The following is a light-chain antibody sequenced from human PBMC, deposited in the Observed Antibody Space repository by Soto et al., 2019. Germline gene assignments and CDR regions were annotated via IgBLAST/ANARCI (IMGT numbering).Light chain of an antibody. CDR1: QDITSD. J-gene: IGKJ1*01. CDR3: LQHNSYPWT. V-gene: IGKV1-17*01. Sequence: DIQMTQSPSSLSASVGDRVTITCRASQDITSDLGWFQQKPGKAPKRLIYAASSLQSGVPSRFSGSASGKEFTLTISSLQPEDFATYYCLQHNSYPWTFGQGTKVEIK. CDR2: AAS.